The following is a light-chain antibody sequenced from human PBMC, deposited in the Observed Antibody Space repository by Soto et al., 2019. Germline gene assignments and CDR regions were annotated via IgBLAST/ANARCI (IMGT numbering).Light chain of an antibody. Sequence: EIVMTQSPATLSVSPGERATLSCRASQSVSSSLAWYQQKPGQAPRLLIYGAFTRAAGVPDRFSGSGSGTEFTITISSLQSEDFAVYYCQQYDNWPPLTFGGGTKVEI. V-gene: IGKV3-15*01. J-gene: IGKJ4*01. CDR1: QSVSSS. CDR3: QQYDNWPPLT. CDR2: GAF.